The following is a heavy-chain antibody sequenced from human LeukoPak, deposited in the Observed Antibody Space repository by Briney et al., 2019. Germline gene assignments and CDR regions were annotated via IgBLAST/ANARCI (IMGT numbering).Heavy chain of an antibody. D-gene: IGHD1-26*01. CDR2: SRNKGDSYTT. CDR3: AKSGSPWHNWFDP. J-gene: IGHJ5*02. CDR1: GFTFSDHY. Sequence: GGSLRLSCAASGFTFSDHYMDWVRQAPGKGLEWVGRSRNKGDSYTTDYAASVKGRFTIPRDHSKNLLYLQMNSLKTEDTAVYYCAKSGSPWHNWFDPWGQGTLVTVSS. V-gene: IGHV3-72*01.